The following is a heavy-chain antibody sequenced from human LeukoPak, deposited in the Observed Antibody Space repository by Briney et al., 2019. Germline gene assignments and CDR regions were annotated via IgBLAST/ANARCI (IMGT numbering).Heavy chain of an antibody. D-gene: IGHD3-22*01. CDR2: ISAYNGNT. CDR3: ARSDGIVVVTEFDY. J-gene: IGHJ4*02. Sequence: ASVKVSCKASGYTFTIYGISWVRQAPGQGLEWMGWISAYNGNTNYAQKLQGRVTMTTDTSTSTAYMELRSLRSDDTAVYYCARSDGIVVVTEFDYWGQGTLVTVSS. V-gene: IGHV1-18*01. CDR1: GYTFTIYG.